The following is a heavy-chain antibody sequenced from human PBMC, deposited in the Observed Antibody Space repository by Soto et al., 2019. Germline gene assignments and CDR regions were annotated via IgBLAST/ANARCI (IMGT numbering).Heavy chain of an antibody. D-gene: IGHD1-7*01. Sequence: PSETLSLTCTVSGGSVSRGSYSWGWIRQPPGKGLDWIGYISYSGRTNYSPSLKSRVTISKDTSKNQSSLKLSSVTAADTAVYYCARGDKWNSLAFFDSWGLGTLVTVSS. CDR3: ARGDKWNSLAFFDS. J-gene: IGHJ4*02. V-gene: IGHV4-61*01. CDR1: GGSVSRGSYS. CDR2: ISYSGRT.